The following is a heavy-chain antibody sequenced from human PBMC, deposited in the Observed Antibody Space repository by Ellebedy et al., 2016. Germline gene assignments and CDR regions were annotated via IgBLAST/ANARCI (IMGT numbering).Heavy chain of an antibody. D-gene: IGHD6-19*01. V-gene: IGHV4-59*01. CDR1: GGSISNYY. CDR2: IYYSGST. J-gene: IGHJ2*01. CDR3: ARYSGDPHWYFDL. Sequence: SETLSLTCTVSGGSISNYYWSWIRQPPGKGLEWTGHIYYSGSTTYNPSLKSRITMSVDTSKTQFSLKLSSVTAADTAVYFCARYSGDPHWYFDLWGRGTLVTVSS.